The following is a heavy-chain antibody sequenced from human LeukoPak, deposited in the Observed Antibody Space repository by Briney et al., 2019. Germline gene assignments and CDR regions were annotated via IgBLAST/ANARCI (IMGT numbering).Heavy chain of an antibody. CDR1: GYSISNGYY. CDR2: IYHSGST. D-gene: IGHD5-24*01. CDR3: ARGAKRYGLQSPLGY. Sequence: SETLSLTCTVSGYSISNGYYWGWIRQPPGKGLEWIGSIYHSGSTYYNPSLKSRVTISVDTSKNQFSLKLSSVTAADTAVYYCARGAKRYGLQSPLGYWGQGTLVTVSS. V-gene: IGHV4-38-2*02. J-gene: IGHJ4*02.